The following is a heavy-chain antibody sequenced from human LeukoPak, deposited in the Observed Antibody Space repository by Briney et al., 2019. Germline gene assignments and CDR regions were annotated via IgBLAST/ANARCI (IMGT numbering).Heavy chain of an antibody. V-gene: IGHV5-51*01. CDR3: ARLGGYDRSYHYMDV. J-gene: IGHJ6*03. D-gene: IGHD5-12*01. CDR1: GYNFNSDW. Sequence: GESLKISCKASGYNFNSDWIGWVRQMPGKGLEWMGIIYPGNSNIRYSPSFQGQVTFSADKSINTAYLQWSSLKASDTAMYYCARLGGYDRSYHYMDVWGKGTTVTVSS. CDR2: IYPGNSNI.